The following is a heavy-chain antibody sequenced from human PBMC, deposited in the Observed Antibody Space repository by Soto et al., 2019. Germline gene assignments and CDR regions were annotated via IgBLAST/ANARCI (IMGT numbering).Heavy chain of an antibody. V-gene: IGHV1-18*01. CDR1: GYTFTSYG. Sequence: GASVKVSCKASGYTFTSYGISWVRQAPGQGLEWMGWISAYNGNTNYAQKLQGRVTMTTDTSTSTAYMELRSLRSDDTAVYYCARDQYSSSPECAFDIWGQGTMVTVSS. J-gene: IGHJ3*02. CDR3: ARDQYSSSPECAFDI. CDR2: ISAYNGNT. D-gene: IGHD6-13*01.